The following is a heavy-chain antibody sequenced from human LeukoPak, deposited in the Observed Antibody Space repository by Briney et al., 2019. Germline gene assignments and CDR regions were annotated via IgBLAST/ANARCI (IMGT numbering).Heavy chain of an antibody. V-gene: IGHV1-46*01. CDR3: AKDLGCGSGSYSPDY. CDR2: INPSGGST. D-gene: IGHD3-10*01. Sequence: ASVKVSCKASGYTFTSYYMHWVRQAPGQGLEWMGIINPSGGSTSYAQKFQGRVTMTRDMSTSTVYMELSSLRAEDTAVYYCAKDLGCGSGSYSPDYWGQGTLVTVSS. CDR1: GYTFTSYY. J-gene: IGHJ4*02.